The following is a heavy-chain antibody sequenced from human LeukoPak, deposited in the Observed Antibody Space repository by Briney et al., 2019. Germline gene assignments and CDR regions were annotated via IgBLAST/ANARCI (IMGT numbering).Heavy chain of an antibody. D-gene: IGHD4-17*01. CDR3: ARVKDYGDYGKYFDY. CDR1: GGSISSYY. Sequence: SETLSLTCTVSGGSISSYYWSWIRQPPGKGLEWIGYIYYSGSTNYNPSLKSRVTISVDTSKNQFSLKLSSVTAADTAVYYCARVKDYGDYGKYFDYWGQGTLVTVSS. V-gene: IGHV4-59*01. CDR2: IYYSGST. J-gene: IGHJ4*02.